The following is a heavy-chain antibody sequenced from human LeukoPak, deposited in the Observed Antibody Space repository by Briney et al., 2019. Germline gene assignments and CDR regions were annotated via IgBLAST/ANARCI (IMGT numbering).Heavy chain of an antibody. CDR3: AKGTSTDSWFDP. D-gene: IGHD1-7*01. CDR2: IRYDGSNK. J-gene: IGHJ5*02. CDR1: GFTFSHYG. V-gene: IGHV3-30*02. Sequence: GGSLRLSCAASGFTFSHYGMHWVRQAPGKGLEWVAFIRYDGSNKYYADSVKGRFTISRDNSKNTLYLQMNSLRAEDTAVYYCAKGTSTDSWFDPWGQGTLVTVSS.